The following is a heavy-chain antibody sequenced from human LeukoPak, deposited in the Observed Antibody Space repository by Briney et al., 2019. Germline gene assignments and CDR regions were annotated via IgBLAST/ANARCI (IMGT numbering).Heavy chain of an antibody. J-gene: IGHJ6*02. CDR2: ISGSGGGT. CDR3: AKDLGQTKYYYYGMDV. CDR1: GFTFSSYA. V-gene: IGHV3-23*01. Sequence: PGGSLRLSCAASGFTFSSYAMSWVRQAPGKGLEWVSGISGSGGGTYYADSVKGRFTISRDNSKNTLYLQMNSLRAEDTAVYYCAKDLGQTKYYYYGMDVWGQGTTVTVSS.